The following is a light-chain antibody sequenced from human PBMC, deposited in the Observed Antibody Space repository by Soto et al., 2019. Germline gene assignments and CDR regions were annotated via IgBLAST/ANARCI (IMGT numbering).Light chain of an antibody. CDR2: DTN. CDR1: TGAVTSGHY. CDR3: LLSYSDAQYYV. V-gene: IGLV7-46*01. J-gene: IGLJ1*01. Sequence: QAVVTQEPSLTVSPGGTVTLTCGSSTGAVTSGHYPYWFQQKPGQAPRTLIFDTNNKHSWTPARFSGSLLGGKAALTLSGAQPEDEAEYYCLLSYSDAQYYVFGTGTKLTVL.